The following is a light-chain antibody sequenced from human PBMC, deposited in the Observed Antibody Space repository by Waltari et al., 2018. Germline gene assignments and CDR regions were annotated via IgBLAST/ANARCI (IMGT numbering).Light chain of an antibody. CDR3: AAWDGSLNRV. V-gene: IGLV1-44*01. Sequence: QSVLTQPPSASGTPGQRVTIPCSGSNYNLGSTTVNWYQQLPGTAPKLLMYNNDQRPSGVPDRFSGSKSGNSASLAISGLQSEDEADYFCAAWDGSLNRVFGGGTKLTVL. CDR1: NYNLGSTT. J-gene: IGLJ3*02. CDR2: NND.